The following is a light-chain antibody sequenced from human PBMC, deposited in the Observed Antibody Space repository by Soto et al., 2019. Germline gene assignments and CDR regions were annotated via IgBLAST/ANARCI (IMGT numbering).Light chain of an antibody. CDR1: SSDVGGYNY. V-gene: IGLV2-14*01. J-gene: IGLJ2*01. CDR3: SSYTSSSSVV. Sequence: QSVLTQPASVSGSPGQLITISCTGTSSDVGGYNYVSWYQQHPGKAPKLMIYEVSNRPSGVSNRFSGSKSGNTASLTISGLQAEDEADYYCSSYTSSSSVVFGGGTKLTVL. CDR2: EVS.